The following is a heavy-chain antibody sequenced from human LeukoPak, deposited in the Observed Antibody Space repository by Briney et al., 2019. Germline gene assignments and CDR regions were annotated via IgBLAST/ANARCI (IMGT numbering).Heavy chain of an antibody. J-gene: IGHJ4*02. Sequence: SETLSLTCTVSGGSISSSSYYWGWIRQPPGTGLEWIGTIHYSGSTYYNPSLRSRVTISVDTSKNQFSLKLSSVTAADTAVYYCARRPEDSSYDWGPGTPGSVSS. V-gene: IGHV4-39*01. D-gene: IGHD5-12*01. CDR3: ARRPEDSSYD. CDR1: GGSISSSSYY. CDR2: IHYSGST.